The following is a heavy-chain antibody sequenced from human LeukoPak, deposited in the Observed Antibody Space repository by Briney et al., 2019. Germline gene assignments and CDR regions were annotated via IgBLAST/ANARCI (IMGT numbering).Heavy chain of an antibody. D-gene: IGHD3-10*01. V-gene: IGHV3-64*01. CDR1: GFTFSNSF. CDR3: ARGLFYGSGQYYFDF. Sequence: PGGSLRLSCAASGFTFSNSFMHWVRQAPGKGLEYVSAISPSGDATFYTNSFKGRFTVSRDNSKNTLFLQMGSLTTEDMAVYYCARGLFYGSGQYYFDFWGQGTLVTVSS. J-gene: IGHJ4*02. CDR2: ISPSGDAT.